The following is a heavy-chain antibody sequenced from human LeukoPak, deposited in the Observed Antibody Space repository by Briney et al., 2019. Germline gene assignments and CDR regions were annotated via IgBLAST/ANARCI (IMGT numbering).Heavy chain of an antibody. D-gene: IGHD6-25*01. CDR1: GGSFSGYY. CDR3: ARVAAGWFDP. J-gene: IGHJ5*02. Sequence: SETLSLTCAVYGGSFSGYYWSWIRQPPGKGLEWIGEINHSGSTNYNPSLKSRVTISVDTSKNQFSLKLSSVTAADTAVYYCARVAAGWFDPWGQGTLVTVSS. V-gene: IGHV4-34*01. CDR2: INHSGST.